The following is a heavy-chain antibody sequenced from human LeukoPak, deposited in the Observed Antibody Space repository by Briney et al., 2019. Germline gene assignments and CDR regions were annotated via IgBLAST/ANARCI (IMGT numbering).Heavy chain of an antibody. D-gene: IGHD2-15*01. CDR1: GYTFTSYY. CDR2: INPSGGST. Sequence: ASVKVSCKASGYTFTSYYMHWVRQAPGQGLAWMGIINPSGGSTSYAQKFQGRVTMTRDTSTSTVYMELSSLRSEDTAVYYCASVGGGGYLYDYYGMDVWGQGTTVTVSS. J-gene: IGHJ6*02. V-gene: IGHV1-46*01. CDR3: ASVGGGGYLYDYYGMDV.